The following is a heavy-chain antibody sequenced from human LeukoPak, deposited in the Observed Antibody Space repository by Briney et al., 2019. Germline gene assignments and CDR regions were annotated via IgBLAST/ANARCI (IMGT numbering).Heavy chain of an antibody. CDR1: RYTFTSYD. CDR3: ARLSQTPDYYTLGGYYYLGY. Sequence: RASVTVSCKASRYTFTSYDINWVREAAGHGLEWMGWMNPNTGRTCYAQKFQCRITMTRDTSINTAYMELTNLRSEDTAIYYCARLSQTPDYYTLGGYYYLGYWGQGTPVTVSS. CDR2: MNPNTGRT. D-gene: IGHD3-10*01. J-gene: IGHJ4*02. V-gene: IGHV1-8*01.